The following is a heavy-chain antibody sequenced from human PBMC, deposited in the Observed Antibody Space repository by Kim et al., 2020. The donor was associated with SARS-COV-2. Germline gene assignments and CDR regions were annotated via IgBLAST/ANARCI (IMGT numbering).Heavy chain of an antibody. CDR3: AELAAAGTNIDY. CDR2: ISYDGSNK. J-gene: IGHJ4*02. D-gene: IGHD6-13*01. CDR1: GFTFSSYA. V-gene: IGHV3-30-3*01. Sequence: GGSLRLSCAASGFTFSSYAMHWVRQAPGKGLEWVAVISYDGSNKYYADSVKGRFTISRDNSKNTLYLQMNSLRAEDTAVYYCAELAAAGTNIDYWGQGTL.